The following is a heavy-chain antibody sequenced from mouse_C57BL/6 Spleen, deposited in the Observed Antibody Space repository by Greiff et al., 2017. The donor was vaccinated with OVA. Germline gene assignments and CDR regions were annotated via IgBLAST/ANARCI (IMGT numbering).Heavy chain of an antibody. V-gene: IGHV1-62-2*01. CDR3: ARHEGGYYAYYAMDY. Sequence: QVHVKQSGAELVKPGASVKLSCKASGYTFTEYTIHWVKQRSGQGLEWIGWFYPGSGSIKYNEKFKDKATLTADKSSSTVYMELSRLTSEDSAVYFCARHEGGYYAYYAMDYWGQGTSVTVSS. CDR1: GYTFTEYT. J-gene: IGHJ4*01. D-gene: IGHD2-3*01. CDR2: FYPGSGSI.